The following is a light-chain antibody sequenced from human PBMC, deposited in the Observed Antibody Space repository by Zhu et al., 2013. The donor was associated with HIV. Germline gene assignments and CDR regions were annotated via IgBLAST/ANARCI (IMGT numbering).Light chain of an antibody. CDR1: QGISSY. V-gene: IGKV1-12*01. CDR3: QHVNNNAA. CDR2: AAS. Sequence: DIQMTQSPSAMSASVGDRVTITCRASQGISSYLNWYQRKPGKAPTLLVYAASTTQDGVPSRFGGRGSGTEFTLTIDSLQPEDFATYYCQHVNNNAAFGPGTKVDV. J-gene: IGKJ3*01.